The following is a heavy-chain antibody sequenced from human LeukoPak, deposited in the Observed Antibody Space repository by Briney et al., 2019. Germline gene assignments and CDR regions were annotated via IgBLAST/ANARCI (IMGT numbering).Heavy chain of an antibody. D-gene: IGHD1-26*01. Sequence: GGSLRLSCAATGFTFKDYGMHWVRQPPGKGLEWVSSINWNGGGTDYADSVKGRFTISRDNAKNSLYLQLSSLRPEDTALYYCAKHMRATNTYSFFGLDVWGQGTTVTVPS. CDR3: AKHMRATNTYSFFGLDV. CDR1: GFTFKDYG. V-gene: IGHV3-9*01. CDR2: INWNGGGT. J-gene: IGHJ6*02.